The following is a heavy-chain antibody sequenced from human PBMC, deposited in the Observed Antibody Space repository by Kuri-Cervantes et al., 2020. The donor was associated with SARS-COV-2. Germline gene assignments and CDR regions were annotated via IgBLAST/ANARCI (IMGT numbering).Heavy chain of an antibody. D-gene: IGHD2-15*01. CDR3: ARGDLGYCSGGSCYNWFDP. J-gene: IGHJ5*02. CDR2: INSDGSST. CDR1: GFTFSSYW. Sequence: GESLKISCAASGFTFSSYWMHWVRQAPGKGLVWVSRINSDGSSTSYADSVKGRFTISRDNAKNTLYLQMNSLRAEDTAVYYCARGDLGYCSGGSCYNWFDPWGQGTLVTVSS. V-gene: IGHV3-74*01.